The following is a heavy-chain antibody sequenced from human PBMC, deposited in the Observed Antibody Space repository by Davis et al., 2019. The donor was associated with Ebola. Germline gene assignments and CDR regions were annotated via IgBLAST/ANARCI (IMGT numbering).Heavy chain of an antibody. CDR1: GYTFTSYW. CDR2: IYPGDSDT. CDR3: ARQESLYGHIDY. V-gene: IGHV5-51*01. Sequence: GESLKISCKGSGYTFTSYWIAWVRQAPGKSLEWMGVIYPGDSDTRYSPSFQGQVTISADKYISTAYLQWSSLKASDTAIYYCARQESLYGHIDYWGQGTLVTVSS. J-gene: IGHJ4*02. D-gene: IGHD3-10*01.